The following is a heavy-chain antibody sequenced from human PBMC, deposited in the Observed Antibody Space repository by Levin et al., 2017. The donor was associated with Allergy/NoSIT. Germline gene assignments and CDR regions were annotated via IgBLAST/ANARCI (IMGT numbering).Heavy chain of an antibody. CDR3: AKIDSHSGYGMNV. V-gene: IGHV5-51*01. D-gene: IGHD2-15*01. J-gene: IGHJ6*02. CDR1: GYSFISYW. Sequence: GGSLRLSCQGSGYSFISYWIAWVRQMPGKGLEWMGSTYPADSDATYNPSFLGQVSLPVDKSSNTAYLQWSRLKPSDTAMYYCAKIDSHSGYGMNVWGQGTTVTVSS. CDR2: TYPADSDA.